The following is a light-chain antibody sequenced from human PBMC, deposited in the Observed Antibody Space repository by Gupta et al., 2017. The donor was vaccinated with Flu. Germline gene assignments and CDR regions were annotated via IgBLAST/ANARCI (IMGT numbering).Light chain of an antibody. CDR1: QSDSSY. CDR2: DAS. Sequence: VLTPSPATLSLSPGERATHSCWASQSDSSYLAWYQQKPGQAPRLLIYDASNRATGVPARFSGSGSGTXFTLTIXSLEAEDVAVYYCQQRSNSPVTFGXGTKVEIK. CDR3: QQRSNSPVT. J-gene: IGKJ1*01. V-gene: IGKV3-11*01.